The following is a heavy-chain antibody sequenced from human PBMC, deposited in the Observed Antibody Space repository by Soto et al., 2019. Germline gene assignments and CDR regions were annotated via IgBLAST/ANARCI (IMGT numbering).Heavy chain of an antibody. CDR1: GYTFTRYN. D-gene: IGHD1-26*01. CDR3: ARGPEDSDVPRWDY. Sequence: QAQLVQSGAEVKKPGASANISCKASGYTFTRYNIHWVRQAPGQGLEWMGIINLRGGTTEYAHKFRGRVTVTGDTSTKTAYMELRSLRSEDTAMYFCARGPEDSDVPRWDYWGQGTLVTVSS. CDR2: INLRGGTT. V-gene: IGHV1-46*01. J-gene: IGHJ4*02.